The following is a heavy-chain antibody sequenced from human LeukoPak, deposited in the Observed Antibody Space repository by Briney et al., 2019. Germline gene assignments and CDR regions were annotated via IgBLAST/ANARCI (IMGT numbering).Heavy chain of an antibody. CDR1: GGSISSYY. CDR2: IYYSGST. CDR3: ARREGSPKTHSNWFDP. J-gene: IGHJ5*02. V-gene: IGHV4-59*08. D-gene: IGHD3-10*01. Sequence: SETLSLTCTVSGGSISSYYWSWIRQPPGKGLEWIGYIYYSGSTNYNPSLKSRVTISVDTSKNQFSLKLSSVTAADTAVYYCARREGSPKTHSNWFDPWGQGTLVTVPS.